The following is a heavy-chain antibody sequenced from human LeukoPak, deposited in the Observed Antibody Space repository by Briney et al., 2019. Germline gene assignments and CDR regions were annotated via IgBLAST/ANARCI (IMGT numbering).Heavy chain of an antibody. CDR1: GYSFNSYW. CDR2: IYPGDSDT. D-gene: IGHD3-10*01. CDR3: ARHGAITMDRGLGASFDF. J-gene: IGHJ4*02. V-gene: IGHV5-51*01. Sequence: GESLQISCQVSGYSFNSYWISWVRPMPGKGLEWIGSIYPGDSDTRYSPSFQSQVTISVDKSFTTAYLQWNSLKASDTAMYYCARHGAITMDRGLGASFDFWGQGTLVTVSS.